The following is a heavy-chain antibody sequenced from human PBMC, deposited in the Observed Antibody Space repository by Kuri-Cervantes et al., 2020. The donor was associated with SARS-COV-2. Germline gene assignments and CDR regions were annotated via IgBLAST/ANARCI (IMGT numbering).Heavy chain of an antibody. CDR3: ARVGYGDYGRTEPTDYYYYYYMDV. Sequence: GESLKISCAASGFTFSSYAMHWVRQAPGKGLEYVSAISSNGGSTYYANSVKGRFTISRDNSKNTLYLQMGSLRAEDMAVYYCARVGYGDYGRTEPTDYYYYYYMDVWGKGTTVTVSS. CDR1: GFTFSSYA. D-gene: IGHD4-17*01. CDR2: ISSNGGST. J-gene: IGHJ6*03. V-gene: IGHV3-64*01.